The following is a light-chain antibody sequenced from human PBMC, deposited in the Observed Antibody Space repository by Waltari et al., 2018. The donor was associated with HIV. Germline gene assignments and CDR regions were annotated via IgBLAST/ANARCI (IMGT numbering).Light chain of an antibody. Sequence: QLAVTQSPSASASLGASVKLTCTLNSAHSTYAIAWHQQQPGKGPRFLLKVKSDGSHIKGDGIPDLFSGSSFGAERYLTITSLRSDDEADYYCQTWGTGIRVFGGGTKLTVL. J-gene: IGLJ3*02. CDR3: QTWGTGIRV. CDR2: VKSDGSH. CDR1: SAHSTYA. V-gene: IGLV4-69*01.